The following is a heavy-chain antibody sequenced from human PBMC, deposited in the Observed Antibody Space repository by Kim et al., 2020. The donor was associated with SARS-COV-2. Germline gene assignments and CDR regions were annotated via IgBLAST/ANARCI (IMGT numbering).Heavy chain of an antibody. CDR2: INSDGSDT. CDR3: ARNNWGIDY. J-gene: IGHJ4*02. D-gene: IGHD7-27*01. Sequence: GGSLRLSCAASGFTFSSHWMHWVRHTPGKGLVWVSRINSDGSDTSYADSVTGRFTISRDNARNTLFLQMNSLTAADTAVYYCARNNWGIDYWGQGTRFTVSS. CDR1: GFTFSSHW. V-gene: IGHV3-74*01.